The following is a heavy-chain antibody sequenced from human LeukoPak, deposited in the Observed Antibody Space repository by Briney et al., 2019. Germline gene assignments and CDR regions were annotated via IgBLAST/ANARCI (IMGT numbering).Heavy chain of an antibody. CDR3: ARATGIAPTGAFDI. D-gene: IGHD6-13*01. J-gene: IGHJ3*02. V-gene: IGHV4-59*01. Sequence: PSETLSLTCAVSGGSISSYYWSWIRQPPGKGLEWIGYIYYSGSTNYNPSLKSRVTISVDTSKNQFSLKLSSVTAADTAVYYCARATGIAPTGAFDIWGQGTMVTVSS. CDR2: IYYSGST. CDR1: GGSISSYY.